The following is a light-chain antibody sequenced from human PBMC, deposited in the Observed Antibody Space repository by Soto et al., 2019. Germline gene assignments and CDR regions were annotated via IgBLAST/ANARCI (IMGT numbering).Light chain of an antibody. V-gene: IGKV3-20*01. CDR1: QRVSSSY. CDR3: QQYGSSTLT. CDR2: GAS. Sequence: IVLTQSPGTLSLSPGERATLSSRASQRVSSSYLAWYQQKPGRAPTLLIYGASSRATGIPDRFSGSGSGTDFTLTISRLEPEDFAVYYCQQYGSSTLTFGGGTKLEIK. J-gene: IGKJ4*01.